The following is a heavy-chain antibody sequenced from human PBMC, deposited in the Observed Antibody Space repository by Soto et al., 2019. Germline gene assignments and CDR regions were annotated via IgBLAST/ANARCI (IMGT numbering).Heavy chain of an antibody. V-gene: IGHV1-69*13. CDR1: GGTFSSYA. CDR2: IIPIFGTA. Sequence: SVKVSCKASGGTFSSYAITWVRQAPGQGLEWMGGIIPIFGTANYAQKFQGRVTITADESTSTAYMELSSLRSEDTAVYYCARDREYYDSSGYWLVGAHRLDYWGQGTLVTVSS. CDR3: ARDREYYDSSGYWLVGAHRLDY. J-gene: IGHJ4*02. D-gene: IGHD3-22*01.